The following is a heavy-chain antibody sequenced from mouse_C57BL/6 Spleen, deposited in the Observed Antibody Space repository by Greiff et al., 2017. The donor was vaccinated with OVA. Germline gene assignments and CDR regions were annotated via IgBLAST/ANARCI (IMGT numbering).Heavy chain of an antibody. J-gene: IGHJ2*01. V-gene: IGHV1-61*01. CDR1: GYTFTSYW. CDR2: IYPSDSET. CDR3: ARRGYYGSSGFDY. D-gene: IGHD1-1*01. Sequence: QVQLQQSGAELVRPGSSVKLSCKASGYTFTSYWMDWVKQRPGQGLEWIGNIYPSDSETHYNQKFKDKATLTVDKSSSTAYMQLSSLTSEDSAVYYCARRGYYGSSGFDYWGQGTTLTVSS.